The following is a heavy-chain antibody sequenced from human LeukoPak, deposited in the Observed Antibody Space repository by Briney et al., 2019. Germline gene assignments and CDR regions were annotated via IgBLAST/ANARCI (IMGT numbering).Heavy chain of an antibody. D-gene: IGHD3-10*01. J-gene: IGHJ4*02. Sequence: HPGGSLRLSCAASGFTFSTYAMSWVRQAPGKGLEWVSTINNNGGSTYYADSVKGRFTISRDNSKNTLYLQMNSLRAEDTAVYYSAIKAKGDYWGQGTLVTVSS. CDR2: INNNGGST. CDR3: AIKAKGDY. V-gene: IGHV3-23*01. CDR1: GFTFSTYA.